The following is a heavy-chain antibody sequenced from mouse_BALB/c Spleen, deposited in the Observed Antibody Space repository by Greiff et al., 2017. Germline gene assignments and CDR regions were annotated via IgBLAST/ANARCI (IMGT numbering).Heavy chain of an antibody. CDR1: GFTFSSFG. CDR2: ISSGSSTI. J-gene: IGHJ3*01. Sequence: EVHLVESGGGLVQPGGSRKLSCAASGFTFSSFGMHWVRQAPEKGLEWVAYISSGSSTIYYADTVKGRFTISRDNPKNTLFLQMTSLRSEDTAMYYCARNYGNYQEPWFAYWGQGTLVTVSA. V-gene: IGHV5-17*02. CDR3: ARNYGNYQEPWFAY. D-gene: IGHD2-1*01.